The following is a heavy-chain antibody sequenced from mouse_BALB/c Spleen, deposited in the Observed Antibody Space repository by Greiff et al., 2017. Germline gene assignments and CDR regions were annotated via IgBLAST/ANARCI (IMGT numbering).Heavy chain of an antibody. J-gene: IGHJ3*01. D-gene: IGHD2-14*01. CDR1: GYTFTSYD. CDR3: ARKILQGFFAY. V-gene: IGHV1-14*01. CDR2: INPYNDGT. Sequence: VQLKESGPELVKPGASVKMSCKASGYTFTSYDMHWVKQKPGQGLEWIGYINPYNDGTKYNEKFKGKATLTSDKSSSTAYMELSSLTSEDSAVYYCARKILQGFFAYWGQGTLVTVSA.